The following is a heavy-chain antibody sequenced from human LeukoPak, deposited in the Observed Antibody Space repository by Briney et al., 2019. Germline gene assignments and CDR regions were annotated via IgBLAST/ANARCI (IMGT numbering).Heavy chain of an antibody. CDR1: GYTLTELS. D-gene: IGHD1-26*01. J-gene: IGHJ4*02. V-gene: IGHV1-24*01. Sequence: ASVKVSCKVSGYTLTELSMHWVRQAPGKGLEWMGGFDPEDGETIYAQKFQGRVTMTEDTSTDTAYMELSSLRSEDTAVYYCATVVGATWDPYYFDHWGQGTLVTVSS. CDR3: ATVVGATWDPYYFDH. CDR2: FDPEDGET.